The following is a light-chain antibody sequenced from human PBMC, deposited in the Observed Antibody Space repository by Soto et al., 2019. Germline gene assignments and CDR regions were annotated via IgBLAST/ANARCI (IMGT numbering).Light chain of an antibody. CDR3: QQYITYST. CDR2: DAP. CDR1: QNIRNL. Sequence: IQLTQATTTVSAAVGDCVTVRCRASQNIRNLLAWYQQKPGKAPKPLIYDAPTWKTGVPSRFSGSGSGTEFNFTITGLEPDDFATYYYQQYITYSTFGQGTRLEV. V-gene: IGKV1-5*01. J-gene: IGKJ5*01.